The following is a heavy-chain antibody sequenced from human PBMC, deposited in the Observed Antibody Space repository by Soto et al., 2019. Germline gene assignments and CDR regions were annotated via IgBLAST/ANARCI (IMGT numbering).Heavy chain of an antibody. CDR3: ARHNYGSGSTYFDY. V-gene: IGHV4-59*08. CDR1: GGHISSYY. CDR2: IYYSGST. D-gene: IGHD3-10*01. J-gene: IGHJ4*02. Sequence: SEMLSLTCTVSGGHISSYYWSWIRQPTGKGLEWIGYIYYSGSTNYNPSLKSRVTISVDTSKNQFSLKLNSMTAADTVVYECARHNYGSGSTYFDYLGQGTQVTVSS.